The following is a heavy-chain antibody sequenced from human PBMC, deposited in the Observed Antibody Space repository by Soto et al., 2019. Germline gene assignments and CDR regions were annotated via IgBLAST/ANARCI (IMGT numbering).Heavy chain of an antibody. CDR3: ARGLNGYLHYFDY. J-gene: IGHJ4*02. D-gene: IGHD5-18*01. CDR2: INAGNGNT. V-gene: IGHV1-3*01. Sequence: ASVKVSCKASGYTYTSYAMHWVRQAPGQRLEWMGWINAGNGNTKYSQKFQGRVTITRDTSASTAYMELSSLRSEDTAVYYCARGLNGYLHYFDYWGEGTPVTVSS. CDR1: GYTYTSYA.